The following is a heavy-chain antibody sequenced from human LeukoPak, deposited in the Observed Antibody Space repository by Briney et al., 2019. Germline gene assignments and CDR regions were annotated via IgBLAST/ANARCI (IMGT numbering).Heavy chain of an antibody. CDR3: ARECGSGIGGWFDP. CDR1: GGSISSGDYY. CDR2: IYYSGST. D-gene: IGHD3-10*01. Sequence: SETLPLTCTVSGGSISSGDYYWSWSRQPPGKGLEWTGYIYYSGSTYYNPSLKSRVTISVDTSKKQFSLKLSSVTAADTAVYYCARECGSGIGGWFDPWGQGTLVTVSS. V-gene: IGHV4-30-4*01. J-gene: IGHJ5*02.